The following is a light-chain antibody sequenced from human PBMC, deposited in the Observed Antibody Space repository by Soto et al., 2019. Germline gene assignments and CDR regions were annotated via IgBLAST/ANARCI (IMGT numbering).Light chain of an antibody. V-gene: IGLV2-14*03. Sequence: QSVLTQPASVSGSPGQSITISCTGISSDIGDSNYVSWYQQHPGKAPKLVIYDVSNRPSGVSNRFSGSKSANTASLTISGLQAEDEADYYCSSFRSSSTSYVFGTGTKVTVL. CDR2: DVS. CDR1: SSDIGDSNY. J-gene: IGLJ1*01. CDR3: SSFRSSSTSYV.